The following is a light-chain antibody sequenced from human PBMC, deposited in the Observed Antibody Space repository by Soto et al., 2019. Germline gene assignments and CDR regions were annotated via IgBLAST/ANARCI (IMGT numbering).Light chain of an antibody. CDR2: GAS. V-gene: IGKV3-20*01. J-gene: IGKJ4*01. CDR1: QSVSSNY. Sequence: EIVLTQSPGTLSLSPGERATLSCRASQSVSSNYLAWYQQNPGQAPRLLIYGASSRATGIPDRFSGSGSGTDFTLTISRLEPEDFAVYYCQQYGRSLTFGGGTKVEIK. CDR3: QQYGRSLT.